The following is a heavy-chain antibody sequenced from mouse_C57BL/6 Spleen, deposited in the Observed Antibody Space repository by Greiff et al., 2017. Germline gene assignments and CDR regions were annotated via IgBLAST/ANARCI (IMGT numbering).Heavy chain of an antibody. V-gene: IGHV1-74*01. CDR3: ATPQFCTYGGGFAY. Sequence: VQLQQPGAELVKPGASVKVSCKASGYTFTSSWMHWVKQRPGQGLEWIGRIHPSDSDTNYNQKFKGKATLTVDKSSSTAYMQLSSLTSEDSAVYDGATPQFCTYGGGFAYWGQGTLVTVSA. CDR2: IHPSDSDT. D-gene: IGHD5-1*01. J-gene: IGHJ3*01. CDR1: GYTFTSSW.